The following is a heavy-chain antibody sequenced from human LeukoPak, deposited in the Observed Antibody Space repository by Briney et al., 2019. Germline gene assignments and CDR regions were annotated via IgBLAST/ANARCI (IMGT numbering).Heavy chain of an antibody. CDR1: GYTFSSYV. CDR2: ISASNGNT. D-gene: IGHD6-6*01. V-gene: IGHV1-18*01. Sequence: ASVKVSCKASGYTFSSYVISWVRQAPGQGLEWMGWISASNGNTNYAQKFQGRVTMTTDTSTSTADMDLRSLRSDDTAVYYCVRLSGHTSSSVPYYHYYYMDVWGKGTTVTVSS. CDR3: VRLSGHTSSSVPYYHYYYMDV. J-gene: IGHJ6*03.